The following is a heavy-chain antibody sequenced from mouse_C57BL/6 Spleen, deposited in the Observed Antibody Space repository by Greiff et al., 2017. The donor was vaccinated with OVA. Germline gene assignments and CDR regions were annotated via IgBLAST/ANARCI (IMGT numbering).Heavy chain of an antibody. Sequence: VKLMESGAELVKPGASVKISCKASGYAFSSYWMNWVKQRPGKGLEWIGQIYPGDGDTNYNGKFKGKATLTADKSSSTAYMQLSSLTSEDSAVYFCARGGYADYDVGFAYWGQGTLVTVSA. CDR2: IYPGDGDT. V-gene: IGHV1-80*01. CDR1: GYAFSSYW. D-gene: IGHD2-4*01. J-gene: IGHJ3*01. CDR3: ARGGYADYDVGFAY.